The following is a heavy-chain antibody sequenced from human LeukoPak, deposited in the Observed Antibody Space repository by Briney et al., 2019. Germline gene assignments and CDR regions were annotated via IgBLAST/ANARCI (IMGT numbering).Heavy chain of an antibody. CDR2: INHNGST. CDR1: GGSFSGYY. J-gene: IGHJ6*03. D-gene: IGHD4-17*01. Sequence: SETLSLTCAVFGGSFSGYYWSWIRQRPGKGLEWIGEINHNGSTNYNPSLKSRVTISVDTSKNQFSLRVSSVTAADTAVYYCARAYGDYRYYYYYMDVWGKGTTVTVSS. CDR3: ARAYGDYRYYYYYMDV. V-gene: IGHV4-34*01.